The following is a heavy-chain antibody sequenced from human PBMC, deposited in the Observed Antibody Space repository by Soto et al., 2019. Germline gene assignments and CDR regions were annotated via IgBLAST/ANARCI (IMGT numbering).Heavy chain of an antibody. CDR3: ARLSALLGLDREDAFDI. CDR1: GGSISSSSYY. CDR2: IYYSGST. J-gene: IGHJ3*02. D-gene: IGHD2-2*01. Sequence: LPETLSLTCTVSGGSISSSSYYWGWIRQPPGKGLEWIGSIYYSGSTYYNPSLKSRVTISVDTSKNQFSLKLSSVTAADTAVYYCARLSALLGLDREDAFDIWGQGTMVTVSS. V-gene: IGHV4-39*01.